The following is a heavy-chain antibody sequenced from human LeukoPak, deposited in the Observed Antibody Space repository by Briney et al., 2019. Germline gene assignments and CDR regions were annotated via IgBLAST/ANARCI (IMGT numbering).Heavy chain of an antibody. CDR3: ARGIVVVPAAGSDAFDI. V-gene: IGHV4-61*02. CDR2: IYTSGST. CDR1: GGSISSGSYY. J-gene: IGHJ3*02. Sequence: PSQTLSLTCTVSGGSISSGSYYWSWIRQPAGKGLEWIGRIYTSGSTNYNPSLKSRVTISVDTSKNQFSLKLSSVTAADTAVYYCARGIVVVPAAGSDAFDIWGQGTMVTVSS. D-gene: IGHD2-2*01.